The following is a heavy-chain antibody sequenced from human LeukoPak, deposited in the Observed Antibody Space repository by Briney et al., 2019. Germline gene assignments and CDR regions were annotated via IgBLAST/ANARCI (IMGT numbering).Heavy chain of an antibody. V-gene: IGHV3-53*01. CDR1: GFTVSSNY. J-gene: IGHJ6*03. CDR3: ARNKVGALYYYYYYMDV. D-gene: IGHD1-26*01. Sequence: GGPLRLSCAASGFTVSSNYMSWVRQAPGKGLEWVSVIYSGGSTYYADSVKGRFTISRDNSKNTLYLQMNSLRAEDTAAYYCARNKVGALYYYYYYMDVWGKGTTVTVSS. CDR2: IYSGGST.